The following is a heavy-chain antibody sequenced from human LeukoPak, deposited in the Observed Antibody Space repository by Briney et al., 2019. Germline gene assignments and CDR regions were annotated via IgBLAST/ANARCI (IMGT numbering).Heavy chain of an antibody. V-gene: IGHV3-48*02. Sequence: GGSLRLSYAASGFTFSSYSMNWVRQAPGKGLEWVSYISSSSSTIYYADSVKGRFTISRDNAKNSLYLQMNSLRDEDTAVYYCARDSVTYYYGSGSYFYFDYWGQGTLVTVSS. CDR1: GFTFSSYS. CDR2: ISSSSSTI. J-gene: IGHJ4*02. CDR3: ARDSVTYYYGSGSYFYFDY. D-gene: IGHD3-10*01.